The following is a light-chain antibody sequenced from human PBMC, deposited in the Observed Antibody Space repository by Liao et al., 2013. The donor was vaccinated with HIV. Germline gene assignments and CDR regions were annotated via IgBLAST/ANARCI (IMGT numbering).Light chain of an antibody. CDR1: KLVDTY. CDR2: QDS. V-gene: IGLV3-1*01. CDR3: QAWDSSTYV. Sequence: SYDLTQPPSVSVSPGQTATITCSGHKLVDTYACWYQQRPGQSPVLVIYQDSQRPSGIPERFSGSKSGNTATLTISRVEAGDEADYYCQAWDSSTYVFGTGTKVTVL. J-gene: IGLJ1*01.